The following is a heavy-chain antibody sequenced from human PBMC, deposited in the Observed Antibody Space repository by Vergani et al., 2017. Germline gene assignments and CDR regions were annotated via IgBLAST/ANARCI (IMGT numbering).Heavy chain of an antibody. J-gene: IGHJ5*02. V-gene: IGHV5-51*01. CDR3: ARYGGMVRGAPRWFDP. Sequence: EVPLVQSGAEVKKPGESLKISCKGSGYSFTSYWIGWVRQMPGKGLGWMGIIYPGDSDTRYSPSFQGQVTISADKSISTAYLQWSSLKASDTAMYYCARYGGMVRGAPRWFDPGGQGTLVTVSS. CDR2: IYPGDSDT. D-gene: IGHD3-10*01. CDR1: GYSFTSYW.